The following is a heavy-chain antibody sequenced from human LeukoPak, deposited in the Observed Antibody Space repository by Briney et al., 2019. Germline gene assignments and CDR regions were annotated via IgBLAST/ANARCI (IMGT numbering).Heavy chain of an antibody. CDR3: ARELRFLEWLPYMDV. D-gene: IGHD3-3*01. V-gene: IGHV3-48*04. J-gene: IGHJ6*03. CDR2: ISSSGSTI. Sequence: HTGGSLRLSCEASGFTFDNSGMSWVRQAPGKGLEWVSYISSSGSTIYYADSVKGRFTISRDNAKNSLYLQMNSLRAEDTAVYYCARELRFLEWLPYMDVWGKGTTVTVSS. CDR1: GFTFDNSG.